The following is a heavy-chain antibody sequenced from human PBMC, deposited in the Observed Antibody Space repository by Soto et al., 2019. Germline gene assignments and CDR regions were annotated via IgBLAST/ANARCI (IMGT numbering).Heavy chain of an antibody. D-gene: IGHD6-13*01. CDR2: INPSNGNT. Sequence: ASVKVSCKASGYTFTGYYMHWVRQAPGQGLEWMGWINPSNGNTKYSQKFQGRVTITRDTSASTAYMELSSLRSEDTAVYYCARDRFSSSSWYGSAWFDPWGQGTLVTVSS. J-gene: IGHJ5*02. CDR1: GYTFTGYY. V-gene: IGHV1-3*01. CDR3: ARDRFSSSSWYGSAWFDP.